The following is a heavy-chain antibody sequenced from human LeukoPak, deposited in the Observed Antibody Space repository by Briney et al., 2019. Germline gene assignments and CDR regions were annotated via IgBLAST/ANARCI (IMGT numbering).Heavy chain of an antibody. J-gene: IGHJ4*02. CDR1: GGSISSYY. CDR2: IYYSGST. V-gene: IGHV4-59*08. D-gene: IGHD3-22*01. Sequence: SETLFLTCTVSGGSISSYYWSWIRQPPGKGLEWIGYIYYSGSTNYNPSLKSRVTISVDTSKNQFSLKLSSVTAADTAVYYCARRLGDYYDSSGPFDYWGQGTLVTVSS. CDR3: ARRLGDYYDSSGPFDY.